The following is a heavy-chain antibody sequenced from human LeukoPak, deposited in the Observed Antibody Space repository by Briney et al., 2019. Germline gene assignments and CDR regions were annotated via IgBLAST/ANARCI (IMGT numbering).Heavy chain of an antibody. V-gene: IGHV4-61*02. Sequence: SQTLSLTCTVSGGSICSGSYYWSWIRQPAGKGLEWIGRIYTSGSTNYNPSLKSRVTISVDTSKNQFSLKLSSVTAADTAVYYCARGQPYYDFWSGYFDYWGQGTLVTVSS. CDR3: ARGQPYYDFWSGYFDY. CDR1: GGSICSGSYY. J-gene: IGHJ4*02. CDR2: IYTSGST. D-gene: IGHD3-3*01.